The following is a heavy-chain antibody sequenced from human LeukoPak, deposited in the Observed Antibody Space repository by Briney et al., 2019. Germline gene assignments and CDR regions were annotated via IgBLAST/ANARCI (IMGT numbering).Heavy chain of an antibody. Sequence: GGSLRLSCAASGFTFSSYAMSWVRQAPGKGLEWVSAISGRGGSTYYADSVKGRFTISRDNSKNTLYLQMNSLRAEDTAVYYCARSIGLTGGGVDVWGQGTTVTVSS. J-gene: IGHJ6*02. CDR2: ISGRGGST. D-gene: IGHD3-9*01. CDR1: GFTFSSYA. V-gene: IGHV3-23*01. CDR3: ARSIGLTGGGVDV.